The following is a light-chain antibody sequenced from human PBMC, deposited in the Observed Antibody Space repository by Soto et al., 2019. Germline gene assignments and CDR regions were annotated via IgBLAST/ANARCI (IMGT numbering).Light chain of an antibody. CDR2: GAS. J-gene: IGKJ3*01. Sequence: EIVMTQSPATLSVSPGERATLSCRASQSVSSNLAWYQQKPGQAPRLLIYGASTRATGIPARFSGSGSETECSLTISSLQSEDFAVYYCQQYNNSPPFTFVPGTKVEIK. CDR1: QSVSSN. V-gene: IGKV3-15*01. CDR3: QQYNNSPPFT.